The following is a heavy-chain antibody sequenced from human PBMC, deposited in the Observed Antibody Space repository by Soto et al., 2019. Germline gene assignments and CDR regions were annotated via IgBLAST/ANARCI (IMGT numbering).Heavy chain of an antibody. CDR3: ARLSGCSSTSCYTHMNV. CDR2: IYPGDSDT. V-gene: IGHV5-51*01. D-gene: IGHD2-2*02. Sequence: GESLKISCKGSGYSFTSYWIGWVRQMPGKGLEWMGIIYPGDSDTRYSPSFQGQVTISADKSISTAYLQWSSLKASDTAMYYCARLSGCSSTSCYTHMNVWGQGTTVTISS. CDR1: GYSFTSYW. J-gene: IGHJ6*02.